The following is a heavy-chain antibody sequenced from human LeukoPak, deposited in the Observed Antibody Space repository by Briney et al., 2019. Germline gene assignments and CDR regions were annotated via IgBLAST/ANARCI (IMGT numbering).Heavy chain of an antibody. CDR1: GFTFSDYY. D-gene: IGHD5-24*01. CDR3: ARGHRADGYSYGPYYFDY. Sequence: PGGSLRLSCAASGFTFSDYYMSWVRQAPGKGLEWVSVINSGGSTYHADSVKGRFTISRDNSKNTLYLQMNSLRAEDTAVYYCARGHRADGYSYGPYYFDYWGQGTLVTVSS. J-gene: IGHJ4*02. CDR2: INSGGST. V-gene: IGHV3-53*01.